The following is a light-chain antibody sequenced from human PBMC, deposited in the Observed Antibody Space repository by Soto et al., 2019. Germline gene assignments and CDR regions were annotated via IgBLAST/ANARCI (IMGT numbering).Light chain of an antibody. CDR1: QSITTC. CDR2: AAS. V-gene: IGKV1-39*01. Sequence: DLQVTQSPSSLSASVGDRVTITCRASQSITTCLNWYQQKPGNAPKLLIYAASSLQTGVPSRFSGSGSGTDFTLTISSLQREDFATYYCQQAYGAPPTFGQGTKVEIK. J-gene: IGKJ1*01. CDR3: QQAYGAPPT.